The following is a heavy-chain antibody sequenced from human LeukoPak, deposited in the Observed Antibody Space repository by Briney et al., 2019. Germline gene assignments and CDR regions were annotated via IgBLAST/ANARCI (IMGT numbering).Heavy chain of an antibody. Sequence: GGSLRLSCAASGFTFSSHAMRWVRQAPGKGLEWVSAISADSYYTYYADSVQGRFTISRDNSKNTLYLQMNSLRAEDTALYYCANFVDTSMGGNDYWGQGTLVTVSS. D-gene: IGHD3-16*01. J-gene: IGHJ4*02. V-gene: IGHV3-23*01. CDR2: ISADSYYT. CDR1: GFTFSSHA. CDR3: ANFVDTSMGGNDY.